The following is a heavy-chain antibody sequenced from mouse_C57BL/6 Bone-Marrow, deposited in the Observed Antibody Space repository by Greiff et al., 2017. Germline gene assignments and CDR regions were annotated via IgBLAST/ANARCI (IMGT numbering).Heavy chain of an antibody. CDR2: INPYNGGT. D-gene: IGHD1-1*01. J-gene: IGHJ2*01. V-gene: IGHV1-19*01. CDR1: GYTFTDYY. Sequence: VQLQQSGPVLVKPGASVKMSCKASGYTFTDYYMNWVKQSHGKSLEWIGVINPYNGGTSYNQKFKGKATLTVDKSSSTAYMALNSLTSEDSAVYYCARKRTTVFDYWGQGTTLTVSS. CDR3: ARKRTTVFDY.